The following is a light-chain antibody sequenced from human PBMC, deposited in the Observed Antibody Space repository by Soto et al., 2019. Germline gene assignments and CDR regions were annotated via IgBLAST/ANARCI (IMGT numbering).Light chain of an antibody. Sequence: DIQMTQSPSTLSASVGDRVTITCRASQSISSWLAWYQQKPGKAPKLLIYKASSLESGVPSRFSGSGSRTEFALTHSTLQPDHIATYHSQQYNNLYTFGQGTKLEIK. CDR1: QSISSW. CDR2: KAS. CDR3: QQYNNLYT. J-gene: IGKJ2*01. V-gene: IGKV1-5*03.